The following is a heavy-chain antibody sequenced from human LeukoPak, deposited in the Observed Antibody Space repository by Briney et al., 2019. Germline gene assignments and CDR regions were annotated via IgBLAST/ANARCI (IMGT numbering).Heavy chain of an antibody. CDR3: ARDGGTSFDY. CDR2: ISYDGSNK. V-gene: IGHV3-30*03. J-gene: IGHJ4*02. Sequence: GGSLRLSCAASGFTFSSYSMNWVRQAPGKGLEWVAVISYDGSNKYYADSVKGRFTISRDNSKNTLYLQMNSLRAEDTAVYYCARDGGTSFDYWAREPWSPSPQ. D-gene: IGHD3-16*01. CDR1: GFTFSSYS.